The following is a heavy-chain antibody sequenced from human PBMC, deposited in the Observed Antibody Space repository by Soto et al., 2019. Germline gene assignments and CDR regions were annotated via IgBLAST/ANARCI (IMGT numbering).Heavy chain of an antibody. CDR2: IHHSRST. J-gene: IGHJ4*02. Sequence: SETLSLTCTVSGVSISSIHYFWGWIRQPPGKGLEWIGSIHHSRSTYYNPSLKSRVTISVDTSKNQFSLKLSSVTAADTALYYCARQRDYYDSSGDSYFVYWGQRPLVTVS. CDR1: GVSISSIHYF. CDR3: ARQRDYYDSSGDSYFVY. D-gene: IGHD3-22*01. V-gene: IGHV4-39*01.